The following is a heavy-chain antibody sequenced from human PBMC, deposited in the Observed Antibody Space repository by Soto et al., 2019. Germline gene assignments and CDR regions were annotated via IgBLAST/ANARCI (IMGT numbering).Heavy chain of an antibody. CDR3: ARVLVGATGASDI. Sequence: ASVKVSCNVSGGTFTSYYMHWVRQAPGQGLEWMGIINPSGGSTSYAQKFQGRVTMTRDTSTSTVYMELSSLRSEDTAVYYCARVLVGATGASDIWGPGTTVTVSS. CDR2: INPSGGST. CDR1: GGTFTSYY. V-gene: IGHV1-46*01. J-gene: IGHJ3*02. D-gene: IGHD1-26*01.